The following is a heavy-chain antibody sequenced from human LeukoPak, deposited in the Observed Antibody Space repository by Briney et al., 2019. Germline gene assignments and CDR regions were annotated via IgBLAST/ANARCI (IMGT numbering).Heavy chain of an antibody. CDR1: GFTFSTYA. V-gene: IGHV3-23*01. CDR2: FSGSGGST. CDR3: AKHGSTCLTGVCFTDYYIDV. Sequence: PGGSLRLSCATSGFTFSTYALSWVRQAPGKGLEWGSGFSGSGGSTYYADSVKGRVTISRDYSRNTLYLQMNSLRAEDTAIYYCAKHGSTCLTGVCFTDYYIDVWGNGTTVTVSS. J-gene: IGHJ6*03. D-gene: IGHD2-8*01.